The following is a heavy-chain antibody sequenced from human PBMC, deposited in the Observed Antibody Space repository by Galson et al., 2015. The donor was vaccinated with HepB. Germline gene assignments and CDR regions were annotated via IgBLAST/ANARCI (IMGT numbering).Heavy chain of an antibody. CDR2: IYWDDDK. J-gene: IGHJ4*02. CDR3: APVNIRGYSGYDWGIYFDY. D-gene: IGHD5-12*01. CDR1: GFSLSTSGVG. Sequence: PALVKPTQTLTLTCTFSGFSLSTSGVGVGWIRQPPGKALEWLALIYWDDDKRYSPSLKSRLTITKDTSKNQVVLTMTNMDPVDTATYYCAPVNIRGYSGYDWGIYFDYWGQGTLVTVSS. V-gene: IGHV2-5*02.